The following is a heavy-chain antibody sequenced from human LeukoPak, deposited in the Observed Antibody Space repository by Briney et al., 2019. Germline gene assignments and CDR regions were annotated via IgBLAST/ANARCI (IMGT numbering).Heavy chain of an antibody. V-gene: IGHV1-69*06. CDR2: IIPIFGTA. CDR1: GGTFSSYA. J-gene: IGHJ6*03. CDR3: ARDLGYGYFYYYMDV. Sequence: GASVKVSCKSSGGTFSSYAISWGRQPPGQGLEWMGGIIPIFGTANYAQKFQGRVTITADKSTSTAYMELSSLRSEDTAVYYCARDLGYGYFYYYMDVWGKGTTVTVSS. D-gene: IGHD5-18*01.